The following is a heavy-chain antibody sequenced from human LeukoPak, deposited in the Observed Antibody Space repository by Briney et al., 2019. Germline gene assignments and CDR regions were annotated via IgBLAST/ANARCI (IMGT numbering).Heavy chain of an antibody. Sequence: PGGSLRLSCAASGFTFSSYGMHWVRQAPGKGLEWVAVIWYDGSNKYYADSVKGRFTISRDNSKNTLYLQMNSLRAEDTAVYYCARDPVLLWFGELLSKQYYFDYWGQGTLVTVSS. V-gene: IGHV3-33*01. CDR1: GFTFSSYG. D-gene: IGHD3-10*01. CDR2: IWYDGSNK. J-gene: IGHJ4*02. CDR3: ARDPVLLWFGELLSKQYYFDY.